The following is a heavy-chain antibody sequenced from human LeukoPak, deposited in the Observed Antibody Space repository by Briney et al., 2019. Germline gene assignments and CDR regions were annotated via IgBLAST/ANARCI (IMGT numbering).Heavy chain of an antibody. CDR1: GGXISGYY. CDR2: IYYSGST. V-gene: IGHV4-59*01. Sequence: PSETLSLTCTVSGGXISGYYCSWIRQSPGKGLEWIGYIYYSGSTNYNPSLKSRVTMSVDTSKNHFPLKVSSVTAADTAVYYCARAVVVAATVKWFDPWGQGTLVTVSS. CDR3: ARAVVVAATVKWFDP. D-gene: IGHD2-15*01. J-gene: IGHJ5*02.